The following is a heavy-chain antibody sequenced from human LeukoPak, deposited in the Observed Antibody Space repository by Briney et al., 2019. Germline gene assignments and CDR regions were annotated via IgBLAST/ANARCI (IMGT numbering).Heavy chain of an antibody. CDR1: GFTFNIYA. D-gene: IGHD5-18*01. V-gene: IGHV3-23*01. Sequence: GGSLRLSCAASGFTFNIYAMNWVRQAPGKGLEWVAAISGSGVSTRDADSVKGRFIISRDNSKNTLYLQMSSLRAEDTAVYYCAKDHMSSPVTYGYSFDSWGQGTLVTVSS. J-gene: IGHJ4*02. CDR2: ISGSGVST. CDR3: AKDHMSSPVTYGYSFDS.